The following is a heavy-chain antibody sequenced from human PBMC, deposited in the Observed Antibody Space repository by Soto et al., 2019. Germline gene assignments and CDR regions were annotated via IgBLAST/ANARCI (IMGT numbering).Heavy chain of an antibody. CDR3: MLGSGWKDFDY. CDR2: IYYSGST. Sequence: PSETLSLTCTVSGGSISGSSYYWGWIRQPPGKGLEWIGNIYYSGSTYYNPSLKSRVTISLDTSRNQFSLKLSSVTAADTAVYYCMLGSGWKDFDYWGQGTLVTVSS. J-gene: IGHJ4*02. V-gene: IGHV4-39*01. CDR1: GGSISGSSYY. D-gene: IGHD3-22*01.